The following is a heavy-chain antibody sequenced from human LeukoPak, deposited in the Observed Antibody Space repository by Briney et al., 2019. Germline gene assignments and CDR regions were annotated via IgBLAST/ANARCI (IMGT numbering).Heavy chain of an antibody. CDR1: GGSISDYY. Sequence: PSETLSLTCTVSGGSISDYYWSWIRQPPGKGLEWIGYIYYSGSTNYNPSLKSRVTISVDTSKNQFSLKLRSVTAADTAVYYCAGIVGATTFDIWGQGTMVTVSS. CDR3: AGIVGATTFDI. D-gene: IGHD1-26*01. J-gene: IGHJ3*02. V-gene: IGHV4-59*08. CDR2: IYYSGST.